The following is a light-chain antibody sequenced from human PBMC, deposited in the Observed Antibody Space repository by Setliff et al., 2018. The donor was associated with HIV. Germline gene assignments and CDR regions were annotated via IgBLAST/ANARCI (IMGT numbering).Light chain of an antibody. CDR3: SSYTSITPLYV. J-gene: IGLJ1*01. V-gene: IGLV2-14*03. Sequence: SVLTQPASVSGSPGQSITISCTGTSSDVGDYNYVSWYQQHPGKAPKLMISDVSNRPSGVSNRFSGSKSGNAASLTISGLQAEDEADYYCSSYTSITPLYVFGTVTKFTVL. CDR1: SSDVGDYNY. CDR2: DVS.